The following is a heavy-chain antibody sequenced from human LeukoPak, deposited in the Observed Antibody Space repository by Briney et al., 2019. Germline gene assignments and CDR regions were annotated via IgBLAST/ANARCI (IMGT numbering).Heavy chain of an antibody. CDR3: AKSSTYSGSLIDY. CDR2: ISGSGGST. Sequence: GGSLRLSCAASGFTFSSYAMRSVRQAPGKGLEWVSSISGSGGSTYYADSVKGRFTISRDNSKNPLYLQVNSLRAEDTAVYYCAKSSTYSGSLIDYWGQGTLVSVSS. V-gene: IGHV3-23*01. D-gene: IGHD1-26*01. J-gene: IGHJ4*02. CDR1: GFTFSSYA.